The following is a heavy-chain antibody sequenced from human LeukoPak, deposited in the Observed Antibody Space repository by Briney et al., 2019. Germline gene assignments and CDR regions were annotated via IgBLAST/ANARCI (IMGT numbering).Heavy chain of an antibody. CDR2: IYPGDSDP. J-gene: IGHJ4*02. V-gene: IGHV5-51*01. D-gene: IGHD1-26*01. CDR1: GYSFTIYW. Sequence: GESLKISCKGSGYSFTIYWIGWVRQRPGKGLEGMGIIYPGDSDPRYSPSFQGQVTISADKSISTAYLQWSSLKASDTAMYYCARGSGSYHTAYMNWGQGSLVTVSS. CDR3: ARGSGSYHTAYMN.